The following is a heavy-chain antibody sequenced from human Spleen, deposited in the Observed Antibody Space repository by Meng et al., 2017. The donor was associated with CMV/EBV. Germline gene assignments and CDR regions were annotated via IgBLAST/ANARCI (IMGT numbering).Heavy chain of an antibody. CDR2: IKQDGSEN. CDR1: GFTFSTYW. CDR3: ARGRHYPDY. Sequence: GESLKISCAASGFTFSTYWMSWVRQAPGKGLEWAANIKQDGSENYYVDSVKGRFTVSRDNAKNSLYLQMIGLRAEDTAVYYCARGRHYPDYWGQGTLVTVS. D-gene: IGHD6-6*01. V-gene: IGHV3-7*01. J-gene: IGHJ4*02.